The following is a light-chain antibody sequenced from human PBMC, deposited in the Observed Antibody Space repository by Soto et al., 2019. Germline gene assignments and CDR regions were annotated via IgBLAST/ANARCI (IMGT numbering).Light chain of an antibody. CDR3: AAWDDGLRGPV. J-gene: IGLJ3*02. CDR2: TND. CDR1: SSNLRYND. Sequence: QSVLTQPPSASGTPGQRVTISCSGSSSNLRYNDVYWYQQLPGTAPKLLIYTNDQRPSGVPDRFSGSKSGTSASLAISGLRSEDEADYYCAAWDDGLRGPVFGGGTKLTVL. V-gene: IGLV1-47*02.